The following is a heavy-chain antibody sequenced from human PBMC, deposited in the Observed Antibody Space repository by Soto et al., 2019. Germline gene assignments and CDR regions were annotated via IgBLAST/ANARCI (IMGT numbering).Heavy chain of an antibody. CDR3: ARDPNYYGAGSYLPGRGGGMDV. V-gene: IGHV1-18*01. Sequence: QVQLVQSGAEVKKPGASVKVSCKASGYTFTSYGISWVRQAPGQGLEWMGWISAYNGNTNYAQKLQGRVTITTDKSTSTAYMELRSRRSDDTAVYYCARDPNYYGAGSYLPGRGGGMDVWGQGTTVTVSS. CDR1: GYTFTSYG. D-gene: IGHD3-10*01. J-gene: IGHJ6*02. CDR2: ISAYNGNT.